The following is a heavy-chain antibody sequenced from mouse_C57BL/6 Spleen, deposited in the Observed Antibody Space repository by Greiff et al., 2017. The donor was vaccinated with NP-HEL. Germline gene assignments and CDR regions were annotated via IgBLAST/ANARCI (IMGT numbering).Heavy chain of an antibody. J-gene: IGHJ3*01. Sequence: QVQLQQPGAELVKPGASVKMSCKASGYTFTSYWITWVKQRPGQGLEWIGDIYPGSGSTNYNEKFKSKATLTVDTSSSTAYMQLSSLTSEDSAVYYCARSDYYYGNAWFAYWGQGTLVTVSA. CDR1: GYTFTSYW. CDR2: IYPGSGST. V-gene: IGHV1-55*01. D-gene: IGHD1-1*01. CDR3: ARSDYYYGNAWFAY.